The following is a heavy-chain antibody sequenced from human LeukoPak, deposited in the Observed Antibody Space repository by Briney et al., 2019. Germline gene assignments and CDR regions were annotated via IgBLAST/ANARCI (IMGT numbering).Heavy chain of an antibody. CDR3: ASGYGYFEH. CDR2: IYYSGST. V-gene: IGHV4-59*01. J-gene: IGHJ1*01. Sequence: SETLSLTCSVSGRSISSYYWIWIRQPPGKGLEWIGYIYYSGSTNYNPSIKSRVTISVDTSKNQFSLKLSSVSAADTAVYYCASGYGYFEHWGQGTLVTVSS. D-gene: IGHD3-22*01. CDR1: GRSISSYY.